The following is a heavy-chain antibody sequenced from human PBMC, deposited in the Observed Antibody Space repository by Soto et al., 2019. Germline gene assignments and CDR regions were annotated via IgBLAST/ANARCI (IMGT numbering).Heavy chain of an antibody. CDR2: ISENGGIT. CDR1: GFTFSTYW. V-gene: IGHV3-74*01. D-gene: IGHD3-10*01. Sequence: EVQLVESGGRLVQPGGSLRLSCAASGFTFSTYWMQWVRQVPGEGLVWVSSISENGGITTYADSVKGRFTISRDNAKNTLYLQMHGLRVEDTAIYYCTREYYSSGTHWGQGTLVTV. J-gene: IGHJ1*01. CDR3: TREYYSSGTH.